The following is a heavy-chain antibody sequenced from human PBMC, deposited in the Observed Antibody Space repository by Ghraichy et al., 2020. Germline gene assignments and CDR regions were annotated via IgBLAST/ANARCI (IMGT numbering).Heavy chain of an antibody. CDR1: GGSFSGYY. CDR2: INHSGST. CDR3: ARGRAMDV. J-gene: IGHJ6*02. Sequence: SETLSLTCAVYGGSFSGYYWSWILQPPGKGLEWIGEINHSGSTNYNPSLKSRVTISVDTSKNQFSLKLSSVTAADTAVYYCARGRAMDVWGQGTTVTVSS. V-gene: IGHV4-34*01.